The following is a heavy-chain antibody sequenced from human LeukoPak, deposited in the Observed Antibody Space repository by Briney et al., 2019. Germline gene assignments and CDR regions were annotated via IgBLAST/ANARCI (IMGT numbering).Heavy chain of an antibody. D-gene: IGHD5-12*01. J-gene: IGHJ4*02. V-gene: IGHV4-59*01. CDR1: GGSISSYY. CDR3: AMTPRGSGYRFDY. CDR2: IYYSGST. Sequence: SETLSLTCTVSGGSISSYYCSWIRQPPRRGLEWIGYIYYSGSTNYNPSLKSRVTMSVDTSKNQFSLKLSSVTAADTAGYYCAMTPRGSGYRFDYWGQGTLVTVSS.